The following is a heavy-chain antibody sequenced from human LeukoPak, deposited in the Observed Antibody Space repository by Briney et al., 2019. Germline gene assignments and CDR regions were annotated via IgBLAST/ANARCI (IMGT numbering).Heavy chain of an antibody. CDR2: IYTSGST. CDR1: GGSISSCY. J-gene: IGHJ4*02. CDR3: ARENSGSYREFDY. D-gene: IGHD1-26*01. V-gene: IGHV4-4*07. Sequence: SETLSLTCTVSGGSISSCYWSWIRQPAGKGLEWIGRIYTSGSTNYNASLKSRVSMSVDTSKNQFSLKLSSVTTADTAVFYCARENSGSYREFDYWGQGTLVTVSS.